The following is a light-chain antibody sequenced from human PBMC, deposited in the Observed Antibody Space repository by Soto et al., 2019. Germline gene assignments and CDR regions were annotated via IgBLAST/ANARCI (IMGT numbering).Light chain of an antibody. CDR1: QSVSSTS. J-gene: IGKJ1*01. CDR3: QQRKT. V-gene: IGKV3D-20*01. CDR2: DAS. Sequence: EIVLTQSPATLSLSPRERATLSCGASQSVSSTSLAWYQQKPGLPPKLLIYDASRRATGIPDRFSGSGSGTDFILTITTLEPEDFAMYYCQQRKTFGQGTKVDIK.